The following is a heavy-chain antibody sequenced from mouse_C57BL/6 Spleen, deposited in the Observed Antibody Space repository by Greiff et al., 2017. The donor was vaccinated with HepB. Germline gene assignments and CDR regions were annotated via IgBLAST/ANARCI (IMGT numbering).Heavy chain of an antibody. CDR1: GYAFSSSW. Sequence: VQLVESGPELVKPGASVKISCKASGYAFSSSWMNWVKQRPGKGLEWIGRIYPGDGDTNYNGKFKGKATLTADKSSSTAYMQLSSLTSEDSAVYFCASPPYYSNQFAYWGQGTLVTVSA. CDR3: ASPPYYSNQFAY. V-gene: IGHV1-82*01. CDR2: IYPGDGDT. D-gene: IGHD2-5*01. J-gene: IGHJ3*01.